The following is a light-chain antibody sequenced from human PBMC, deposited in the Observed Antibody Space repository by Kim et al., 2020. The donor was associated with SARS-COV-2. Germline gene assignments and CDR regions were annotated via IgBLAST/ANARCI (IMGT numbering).Light chain of an antibody. CDR3: QQYNTYSGT. CDR1: QSISNW. J-gene: IGKJ1*01. V-gene: IGKV1-5*01. CDR2: SAS. Sequence: ASVGDRVTITCRASQSISNWLAWYQQKPGKAPNLLIYSASNVQSGVPSRFSGSGSGTEFTLTISSLQPDDFATYYCQQYNTYSGTFGQGTKVDIK.